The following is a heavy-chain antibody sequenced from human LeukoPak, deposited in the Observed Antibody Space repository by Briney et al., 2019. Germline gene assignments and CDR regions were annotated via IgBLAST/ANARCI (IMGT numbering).Heavy chain of an antibody. D-gene: IGHD3-22*01. Sequence: GGSLRLSCAASGFTFSSYAMSWVRQAPGKGLEWVSAISGSGGSTYYADSVKGRFTISRDNSKNTLYLQMNSLRTEDTAVYYCARDSSGYHYGYYGMDVWGQGTTVTVSS. V-gene: IGHV3-23*01. J-gene: IGHJ6*02. CDR3: ARDSSGYHYGYYGMDV. CDR2: ISGSGGST. CDR1: GFTFSSYA.